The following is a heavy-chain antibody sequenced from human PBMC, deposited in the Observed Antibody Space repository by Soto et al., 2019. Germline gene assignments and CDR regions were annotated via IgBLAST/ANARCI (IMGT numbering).Heavy chain of an antibody. CDR3: ARRSIAVVWDYYYGMDV. CDR2: ISSSSSTI. J-gene: IGHJ6*02. Sequence: GGSLRLSCAASGFTFSSYSMNWVRQAPGKGLEWVSYISSSSSTIYYADSVKGRFTISRDNAKNSLYLQMNSLRDEDTAVYYCARRSIAVVWDYYYGMDVWGQGTTVTVSS. CDR1: GFTFSSYS. V-gene: IGHV3-48*02. D-gene: IGHD6-6*01.